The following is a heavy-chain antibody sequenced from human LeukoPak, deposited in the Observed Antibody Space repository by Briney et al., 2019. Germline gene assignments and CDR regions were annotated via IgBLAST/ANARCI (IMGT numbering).Heavy chain of an antibody. D-gene: IGHD6-13*01. Sequence: GASVKVSCKASGGTFSSYAISWMRQAPGQGLEWMGRIIPIFGTANYAQKFQGRVTITTDESTSTAYMELSSLRSEDTAVYYCARDLPSSWRFDYWGQGTLVTVSS. CDR3: ARDLPSSWRFDY. CDR1: GGTFSSYA. J-gene: IGHJ4*02. CDR2: IIPIFGTA. V-gene: IGHV1-69*05.